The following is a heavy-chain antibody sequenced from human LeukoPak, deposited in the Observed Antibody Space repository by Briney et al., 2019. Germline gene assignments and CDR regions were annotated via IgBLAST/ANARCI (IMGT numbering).Heavy chain of an antibody. CDR1: GYTFTSNG. V-gene: IGHV1-69*13. CDR3: ARYCRSTSCYYYYGMDV. CDR2: FIPIFGTA. D-gene: IGHD2-2*01. J-gene: IGHJ6*02. Sequence: SVTVSCKASGYTFTSNGISTVRHPPRQGLEWRGGFIPIFGTANYAQKLQGRVTITADESTSTAYMELSSLRSEHTAVYYCARYCRSTSCYYYYGMDVWGQGTTVTVSS.